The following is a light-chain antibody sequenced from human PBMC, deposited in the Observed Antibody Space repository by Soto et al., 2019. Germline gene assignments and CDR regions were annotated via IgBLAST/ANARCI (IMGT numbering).Light chain of an antibody. Sequence: ETMVTQSPVTLSVSPGENVTISCRTSHYVSTNLAWFQHKPGQTPGLLIYRASGRATGITTRFRGIVSGRDYRDYIITTSSLQSEDSVVYYCQHYNNCPPYTVGQGTKLEIK. CDR3: QHYNNCPPYT. V-gene: IGKV3-15*01. J-gene: IGKJ2*01. CDR2: RAS. CDR1: HYVSTN.